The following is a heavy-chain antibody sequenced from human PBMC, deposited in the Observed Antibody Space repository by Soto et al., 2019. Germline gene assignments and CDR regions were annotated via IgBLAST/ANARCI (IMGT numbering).Heavy chain of an antibody. Sequence: EVQLVESGGGLVQPGGSLRLSCAASGFTFSTYWMHWVRQAPGKGLEWVSRSNTDGSTTNHADSVKGRFIISRDNAKNTLYLQMNSLRAEDTAVYYCTRDSGGRDAYWGQGTLVTVSS. CDR2: SNTDGSTT. J-gene: IGHJ4*02. CDR3: TRDSGGRDAY. V-gene: IGHV3-74*01. D-gene: IGHD2-15*01. CDR1: GFTFSTYW.